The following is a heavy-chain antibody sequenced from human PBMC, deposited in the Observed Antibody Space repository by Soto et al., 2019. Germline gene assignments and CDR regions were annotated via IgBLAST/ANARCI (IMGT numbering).Heavy chain of an antibody. J-gene: IGHJ4*02. D-gene: IGHD4-17*01. CDR3: ARGAGYGDYGGY. CDR2: ISGSGSTK. V-gene: IGHV3-48*02. Sequence: EVQLVESGGGLVQPGGSLRLSCAASGFSLTSYSMNWVRQAPGKGLHWVAYISGSGSTKKYADSVKGRFTISRDNAENSVYLQMNSLGDEDTAVYYCARGAGYGDYGGYWGQGTLVTVSS. CDR1: GFSLTSYS.